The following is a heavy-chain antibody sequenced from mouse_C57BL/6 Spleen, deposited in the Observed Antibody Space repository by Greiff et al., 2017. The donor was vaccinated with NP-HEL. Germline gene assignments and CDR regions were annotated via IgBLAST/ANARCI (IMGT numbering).Heavy chain of an antibody. J-gene: IGHJ2*01. V-gene: IGHV5-17*01. CDR3: ARVGDTGGAFYYFDY. Sequence: EVMLVESGGGLVKPGGSLKLSCAASGFTFSDYGMHWVRQAPEKGLEWDAYISSGSSTIYYADKVKGRYTISRDNAKNTLYLQMTSLWSEDTAMYYCARVGDTGGAFYYFDYWGQGTTLTVSS. CDR1: GFTFSDYG. D-gene: IGHD5-1-1*01. CDR2: ISSGSSTI.